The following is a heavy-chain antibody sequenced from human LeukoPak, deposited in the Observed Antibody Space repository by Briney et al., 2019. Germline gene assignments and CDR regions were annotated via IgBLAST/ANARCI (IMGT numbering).Heavy chain of an antibody. CDR2: MTGSGSIT. CDR1: GFTFSSYA. CDR3: AKGPWDLPHAFDI. V-gene: IGHV3-23*01. Sequence: QPGGSLRLSCAASGFTFSSYAMSWVRQAPGKGLECVSTMTGSGSITRYADSVKGRFIISRDNSKNTLYLQMNSLRAEDTAIYYCAKGPWDLPHAFDIWGLGTMVTVSS. D-gene: IGHD1-26*01. J-gene: IGHJ3*02.